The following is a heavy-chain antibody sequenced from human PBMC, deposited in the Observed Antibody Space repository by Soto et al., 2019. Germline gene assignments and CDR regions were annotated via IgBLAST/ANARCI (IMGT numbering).Heavy chain of an antibody. CDR3: ARDGDNWNDFYF. D-gene: IGHD1-20*01. CDR1: GFTFRNYW. Sequence: EVQLVESGGGLVQPGGSLRLSCAASGFTFRNYWMSWVRQAPGKGLEWVANIKEDGSNKNFVDSVKGRFTISRDNAKNILYLQMNGLRTEYTAVYCCARDGDNWNDFYFWGQGTLVTVPS. J-gene: IGHJ4*02. CDR2: IKEDGSNK. V-gene: IGHV3-7*01.